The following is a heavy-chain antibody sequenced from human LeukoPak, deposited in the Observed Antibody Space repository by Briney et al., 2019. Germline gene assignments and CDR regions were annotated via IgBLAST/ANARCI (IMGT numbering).Heavy chain of an antibody. CDR3: ARDGVDFGVVKEFDP. V-gene: IGHV1-69*13. CDR1: RGTFSSYA. CDR2: IIPIFGTA. D-gene: IGHD3-3*01. Sequence: SVKVSCQACRGTFSSYAISWLRQAPGQGLEWMGVIIPIFGTANYAQKFQGRVTITADESTSTAYMEPSSLRSEYTAVYYCARDGVDFGVVKEFDPWGQGTLVTVSS. J-gene: IGHJ5*02.